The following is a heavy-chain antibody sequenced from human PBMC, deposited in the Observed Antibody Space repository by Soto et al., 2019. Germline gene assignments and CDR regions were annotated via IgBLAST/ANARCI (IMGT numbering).Heavy chain of an antibody. V-gene: IGHV3-30*18. J-gene: IGHJ5*02. CDR1: GFTFSSYG. Sequence: PGGSLRLSCAASGFTFSSYGMHWVRQAPGKGLEWVAVISYDGSNKYYADSVKGRFTISRDNSKNTLYLQMNSLRAEDTAVYYCAKDEASGYDSNWFDPWGQGTLVTVSS. CDR2: ISYDGSNK. CDR3: AKDEASGYDSNWFDP. D-gene: IGHD5-12*01.